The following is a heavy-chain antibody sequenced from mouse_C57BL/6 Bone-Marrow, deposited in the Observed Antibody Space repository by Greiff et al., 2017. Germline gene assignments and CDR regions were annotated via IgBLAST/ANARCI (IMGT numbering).Heavy chain of an antibody. J-gene: IGHJ2*01. V-gene: IGHV1-50*01. Sequence: QVQLQQPGAELVKPGASVKLSCKASGYTFTSYWMQWVKQRPGQGLEWIGEIDPSDSYTNYNQKFKGKATLTVDTSSSTAYMQLSSLTSEDAAVYYCARDGYYYLDYWGQGTTLTVSS. CDR3: ARDGYYYLDY. CDR1: GYTFTSYW. CDR2: IDPSDSYT. D-gene: IGHD2-3*01.